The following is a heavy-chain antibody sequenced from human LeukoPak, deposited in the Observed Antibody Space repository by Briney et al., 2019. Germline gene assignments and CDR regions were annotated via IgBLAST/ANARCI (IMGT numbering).Heavy chain of an antibody. V-gene: IGHV3-23*01. CDR2: ISGSGGST. CDR1: GFTFSSYG. Sequence: PGGTLRLSCAASGFTFSSYGMSWVRQAPGRGLEWVSAISGSGGSTYYADSVKGRFTISRDNSKNTLYLQMNSLRAEDTAVYYCAKFMVRGDYWGQGTLVTVSS. D-gene: IGHD3-10*01. J-gene: IGHJ4*02. CDR3: AKFMVRGDY.